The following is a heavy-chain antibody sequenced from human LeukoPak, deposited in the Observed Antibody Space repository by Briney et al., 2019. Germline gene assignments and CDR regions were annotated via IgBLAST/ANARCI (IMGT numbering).Heavy chain of an antibody. CDR3: ARGGRRVVVVAATLDWFDP. V-gene: IGHV1-8*01. J-gene: IGHJ5*02. CDR2: MNPNSGNT. CDR1: GYTFTSYD. D-gene: IGHD2-15*01. Sequence: RASVKVSCKASGYTFTSYDINWVRQATGQGLEWMGWMNPNSGNTGYAQKFQGRVTMTRNTSISTAYMELSSLRSEDTAVYYCARGGRRVVVVAATLDWFDPWGQGTLVNVSS.